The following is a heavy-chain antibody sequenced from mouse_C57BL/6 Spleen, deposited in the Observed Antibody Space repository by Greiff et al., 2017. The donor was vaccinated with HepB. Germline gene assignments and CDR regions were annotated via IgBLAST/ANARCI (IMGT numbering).Heavy chain of an antibody. CDR1: GFTFSDYG. Sequence: EVKLMESGGGLVKPGGSLKLSCAASGFTFSDYGMHWVRQAPEKGLEWVAYISSGSSTIYYADTVKGRFTISRDNAKNTLFLQMTSLRSKDTAMYYCARLQFAYWGQGTLVTVSA. J-gene: IGHJ3*01. CDR2: ISSGSSTI. D-gene: IGHD1-1*01. V-gene: IGHV5-17*01. CDR3: ARLQFAY.